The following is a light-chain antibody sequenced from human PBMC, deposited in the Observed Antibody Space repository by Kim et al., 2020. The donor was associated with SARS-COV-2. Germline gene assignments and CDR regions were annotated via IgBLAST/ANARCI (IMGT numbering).Light chain of an antibody. CDR1: QSVLYSSNNKNY. Sequence: RATLNCKSSQSVLYSSNNKNYLAWYQQKPGPPPKLLIYWASTRESGIPDRFSGSGSGTDFTLTISSLQAEDVAVYYGQQYYSTPRTFGQGTKLEI. V-gene: IGKV4-1*01. CDR2: WAS. J-gene: IGKJ2*01. CDR3: QQYYSTPRT.